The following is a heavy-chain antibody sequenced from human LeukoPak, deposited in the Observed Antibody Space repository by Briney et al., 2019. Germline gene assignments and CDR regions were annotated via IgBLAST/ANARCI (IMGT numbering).Heavy chain of an antibody. D-gene: IGHD6-13*01. CDR2: MRSKAYGGTT. Sequence: GGSLRLSCTASGFTFGDYAMSWVRQAPGKGLEWVGFMRSKAYGGTTEYAASVKGRFTISRDDSKSIAYLQMNSLKTEDTAVYYCTRVYRPDKAAADYYWGQGTLVTVSS. CDR1: GFTFGDYA. V-gene: IGHV3-49*04. CDR3: TRVYRPDKAAADYY. J-gene: IGHJ4*02.